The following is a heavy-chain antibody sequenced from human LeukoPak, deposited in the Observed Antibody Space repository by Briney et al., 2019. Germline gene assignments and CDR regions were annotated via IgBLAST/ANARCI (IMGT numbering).Heavy chain of an antibody. Sequence: GGSLRLSCAASGFTFSSCGFNWVRQAPGEGLEWVSSIGPTGTDRYYADSVRGRFTISRDNAKNSMYLQMDSLRDEDTAVYYCATETIGRHYDYWGQGTLLSVSS. J-gene: IGHJ4*02. V-gene: IGHV3-21*01. CDR2: IGPTGTDR. CDR3: ATETIGRHYDY. CDR1: GFTFSSCG. D-gene: IGHD1-14*01.